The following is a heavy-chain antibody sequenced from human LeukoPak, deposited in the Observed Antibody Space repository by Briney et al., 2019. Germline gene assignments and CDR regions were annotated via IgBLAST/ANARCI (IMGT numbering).Heavy chain of an antibody. CDR2: IYYSGST. V-gene: IGHV4-39*07. Sequence: SETLSLTCTVSGGSISSSSYYWGWIRQPPGKGLEWIGSIYYSGSTYYNPSLKSRVTISVDTSKNQFSLKLSSVTAADTAVYYCARGVTGTYWNYYYYHYMDVWGKGTTVTVSS. D-gene: IGHD1-20*01. CDR3: ARGVTGTYWNYYYYHYMDV. CDR1: GGSISSSSYY. J-gene: IGHJ6*03.